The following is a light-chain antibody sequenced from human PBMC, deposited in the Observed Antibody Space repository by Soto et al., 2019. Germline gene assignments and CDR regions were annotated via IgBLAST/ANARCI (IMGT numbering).Light chain of an antibody. V-gene: IGKV3-20*01. CDR2: EAS. CDR3: QQYAYSPRT. CDR1: QTVGNNY. J-gene: IGKJ1*01. Sequence: EIVLTQSPGTLSLSPGERATLSCRASQTVGNNYLAWFQQKPGQAPRLLIYEASIRATGIPDRFSGSGSGTYFTLTIKRLEPEDFAVFYCQQYAYSPRTFGQGTRVEIK.